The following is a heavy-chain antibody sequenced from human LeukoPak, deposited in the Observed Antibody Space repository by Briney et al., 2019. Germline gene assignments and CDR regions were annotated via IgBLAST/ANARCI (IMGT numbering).Heavy chain of an antibody. CDR2: VHHSGST. Sequence: KASETLSLTCSVSGDSISRHYWTWIPQPPGKGLEWIGFVHHSGSTNYNPSLKSRVTTSLDTSKNQISLHLRSVTAADTAVYYCASPKAAGAFDYWGQGIRVSVSS. CDR3: ASPKAAGAFDY. J-gene: IGHJ4*02. V-gene: IGHV4-59*11. D-gene: IGHD6-13*01. CDR1: GDSISRHY.